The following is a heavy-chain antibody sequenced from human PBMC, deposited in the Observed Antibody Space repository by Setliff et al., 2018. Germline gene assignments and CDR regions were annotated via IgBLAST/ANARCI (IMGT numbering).Heavy chain of an antibody. J-gene: IGHJ3*02. CDR2: IYPGDSDT. CDR1: GYRFTTYW. CDR3: ARSPLDDAFDI. Sequence: ESLKISCKGSGYRFTTYWIGWVRQMPGKGLQLMGIIYPGDSDTRYSPSFQGQVTISADKFINTAYLQWSSLKASDSAMYYCARSPLDDAFDIWGQGTMVTVSS. V-gene: IGHV5-51*01.